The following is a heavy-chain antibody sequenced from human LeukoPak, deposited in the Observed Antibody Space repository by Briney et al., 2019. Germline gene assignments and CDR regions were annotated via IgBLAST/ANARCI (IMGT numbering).Heavy chain of an antibody. V-gene: IGHV3-53*05. J-gene: IGHJ3*02. Sequence: GGSLRLSCAPSGFTVNSNYMSWVRQAPGKGLEWVSIIYSGGSTYYADSVKGRFTISRDNAKNSLYLQMNSLRAEDTALYYCAKDLEFYPGRSDAFDIWGQGTMVTVSS. CDR2: IYSGGST. CDR3: AKDLEFYPGRSDAFDI. CDR1: GFTVNSNY. D-gene: IGHD3-3*01.